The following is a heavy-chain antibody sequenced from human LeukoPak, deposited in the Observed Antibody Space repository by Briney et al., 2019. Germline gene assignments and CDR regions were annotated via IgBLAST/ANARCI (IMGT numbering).Heavy chain of an antibody. D-gene: IGHD3-22*01. V-gene: IGHV4-4*07. CDR1: GGSISSYY. CDR2: IYTSGST. Sequence: SETLSLTCTVSGGSISSYYWSWLRQPAGKGLEWIGRIYTSGSTNYNPSLKSRVTMSVDTSKNQFSLKLSSVTAADTAVYYCASEGSVYDSSGYLTMTYYYYGMDVWGQGTTVTVSS. J-gene: IGHJ6*02. CDR3: ASEGSVYDSSGYLTMTYYYYGMDV.